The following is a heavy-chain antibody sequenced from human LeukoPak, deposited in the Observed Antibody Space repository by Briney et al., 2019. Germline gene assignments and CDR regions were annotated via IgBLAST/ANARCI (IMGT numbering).Heavy chain of an antibody. J-gene: IGHJ4*02. CDR1: SGSISSSSYF. Sequence: NSSETLSLTCTVSSGSISSSSYFWGWIRQPPGKGLEWIGSIYYSGSTYFNPSLGSRVTISVDTSRNQFSLKLSSVTAADTAVYYCAILAVAGTVIDYWGQGTLVNVSS. CDR2: IYYSGST. CDR3: AILAVAGTVIDY. D-gene: IGHD6-19*01. V-gene: IGHV4-39*01.